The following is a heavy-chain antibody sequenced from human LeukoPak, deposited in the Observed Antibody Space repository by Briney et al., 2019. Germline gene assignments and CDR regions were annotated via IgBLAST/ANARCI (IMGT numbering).Heavy chain of an antibody. CDR3: ATRGVVVTTIRWFDP. D-gene: IGHD2-21*02. CDR2: ISGSGGST. J-gene: IGHJ5*02. CDR1: GFTFTSYA. V-gene: IGHV3-23*01. Sequence: GGSLRLSCAASGFTFTSYAMSWVRQAPGKGLEWVSGISGSGGSTYYADSVKGRFTISRGNSKNTLYLHMNSLRAEDTAVYYCATRGVVVTTIRWFDPWGQGTLVTVSS.